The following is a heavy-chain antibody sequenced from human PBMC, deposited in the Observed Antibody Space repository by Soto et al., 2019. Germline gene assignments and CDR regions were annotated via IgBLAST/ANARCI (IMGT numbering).Heavy chain of an antibody. D-gene: IGHD2-2*01. CDR3: ARDSLSYCISTSCPRMDV. J-gene: IGHJ6*02. V-gene: IGHV3-48*02. Sequence: GGSLRLSCAASGFTFSSYAMSWVRQAPGKGLEWVSYISSSSSTIYYADSVKGRFTISRDNAKNSLYLQMNSLRDEDTAVYYCARDSLSYCISTSCPRMDVWGQGTTVTVSS. CDR1: GFTFSSYA. CDR2: ISSSSSTI.